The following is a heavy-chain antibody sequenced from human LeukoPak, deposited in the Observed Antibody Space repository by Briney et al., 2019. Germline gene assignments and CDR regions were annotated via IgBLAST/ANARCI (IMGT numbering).Heavy chain of an antibody. CDR2: IYHSGST. CDR1: GYSISSGYY. J-gene: IGHJ5*02. CDR3: ARVLEIQLSWFDP. Sequence: PSETLSLTCTVSGYSISSGYYWGWTRQPPGKGLEWIGSIYHSGSTYYNPSLKSRVTISVDTSKNQFSLKLSSVTAADTAVYYCARVLEIQLSWFDPWGQGTLVTVSS. D-gene: IGHD2-2*01. V-gene: IGHV4-38-2*02.